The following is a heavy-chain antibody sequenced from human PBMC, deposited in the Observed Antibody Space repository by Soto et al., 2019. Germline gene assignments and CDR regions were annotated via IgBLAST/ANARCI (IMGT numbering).Heavy chain of an antibody. Sequence: SDTLSLNCTVSGGSISSYYRSWIRQPAGKGLEWIGRIYTSGSTNYNPSLKSRVTMSVDTSKNQFSLKLSSVTGADTAVYYCARVQYYDSSGSNGGAFFDYWGQGTRVTVSS. CDR3: ARVQYYDSSGSNGGAFFDY. D-gene: IGHD3-22*01. CDR2: IYTSGST. V-gene: IGHV4-4*07. J-gene: IGHJ4*02. CDR1: GGSISSYY.